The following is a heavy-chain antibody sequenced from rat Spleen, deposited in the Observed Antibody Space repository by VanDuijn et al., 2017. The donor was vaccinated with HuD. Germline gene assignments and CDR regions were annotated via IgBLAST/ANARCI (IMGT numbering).Heavy chain of an antibody. CDR2: ISIGGGNT. D-gene: IGHD1-2*01. J-gene: IGHJ4*01. Sequence: EVQLVESGGGLVQPGGSLKLSCAASGFTFSNYGMVWVRQTPTKGLEWVASISIGGGNTYYRDSVKGRFTISRDNAKNTGYLQMNSLRSEDTATYYCGKDMNYYSTYPFYVMGAWGQGTSVTVSS. CDR3: GKDMNYYSTYPFYVMGA. CDR1: GFTFSNYG. V-gene: IGHV5S13*01.